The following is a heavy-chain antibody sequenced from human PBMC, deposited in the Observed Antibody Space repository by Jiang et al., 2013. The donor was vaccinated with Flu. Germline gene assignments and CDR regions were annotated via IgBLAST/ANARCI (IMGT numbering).Heavy chain of an antibody. CDR1: GDSVSSNSAA. D-gene: IGHD2-21*01. J-gene: IGHJ5*02. CDR3: ARGGFTGEGPNWFDP. Sequence: SQTLSLTCAISGDSVSSNSAAWNWIRQSPSRGLEWLGRTYYRSKWYNDYAVSVQSRISINPDTSKNQFSLQLNSVTPEDTAVYYCARGGFTGEGPNWFDPWGQGTLVTVSS. CDR2: TYYRSKWYN. V-gene: IGHV6-1*01.